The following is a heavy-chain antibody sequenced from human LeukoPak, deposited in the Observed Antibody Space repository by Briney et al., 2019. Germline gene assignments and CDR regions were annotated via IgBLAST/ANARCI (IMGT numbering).Heavy chain of an antibody. CDR3: ARGNPGGEFY. CDR1: GFTVSSSY. D-gene: IGHD1-14*01. Sequence: GGSLRLSCAASGFTVSSSYMYWVRQAPGKGLEWVSFFYRGDSTYYAESVRGRFTISRDNSKNTLYLLMNSLRAEDTAVYYCARGNPGGEFYWGQGTLVTVSS. J-gene: IGHJ4*02. V-gene: IGHV3-53*01. CDR2: FYRGDST.